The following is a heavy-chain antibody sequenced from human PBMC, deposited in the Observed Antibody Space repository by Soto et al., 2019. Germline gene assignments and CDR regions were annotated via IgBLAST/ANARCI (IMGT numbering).Heavy chain of an antibody. D-gene: IGHD3-10*01. J-gene: IGHJ6*02. CDR2: ISYDGSNK. CDR3: VGAWFGDPNGYYYYYGMDV. V-gene: IGHV3-30-3*01. Sequence: PGGSLRLSCAASGFTFSSYAMHWVRQAPGKGLEWVAVISYDGSNKYYADSVKGRFTISRDNSKNTLYLQMNSLRAEDTAVYYCVGAWFGDPNGYYYYYGMDVWGQGTKVTVSS. CDR1: GFTFSSYA.